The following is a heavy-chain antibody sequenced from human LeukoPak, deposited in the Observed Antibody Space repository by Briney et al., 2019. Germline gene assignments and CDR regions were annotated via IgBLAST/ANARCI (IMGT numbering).Heavy chain of an antibody. CDR3: ARRGYGYYYYYMDV. CDR2: ISYDGSNK. V-gene: IGHV3-30-3*01. CDR1: GFTFSSYA. J-gene: IGHJ6*03. Sequence: GGSLRLSCAASGFTFSSYAMHWVRQAPGKGLEWVAVISYDGSNKYYADSVKGRFTISRDNSKNTLYLQMNSLRADDTAVYYCARRGYGYYYYYMDVWGKGTTVTVSS. D-gene: IGHD1-1*01.